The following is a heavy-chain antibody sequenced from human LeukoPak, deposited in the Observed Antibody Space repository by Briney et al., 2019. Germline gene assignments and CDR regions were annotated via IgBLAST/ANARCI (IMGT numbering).Heavy chain of an antibody. J-gene: IGHJ4*02. CDR2: ITGSGGGT. CDR1: GFAFSNYA. V-gene: IGHV3-23*01. Sequence: GRSLRLSCAASGFAFSNYAMSWVRQAPGKGLEWVSSITGSGGGTYYADSVKGRFTISRDNSKNTLDLQMNSLRAEDTAVYYCAKGLKGCSGAGCYYFFDFWGQGTLVTVSS. D-gene: IGHD2-15*01. CDR3: AKGLKGCSGAGCYYFFDF.